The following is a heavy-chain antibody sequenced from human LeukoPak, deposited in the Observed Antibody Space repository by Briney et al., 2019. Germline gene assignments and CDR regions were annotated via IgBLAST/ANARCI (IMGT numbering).Heavy chain of an antibody. CDR3: ARVVVRGVMRGAFDI. V-gene: IGHV1-8*01. CDR2: TNPNSGNT. J-gene: IGHJ3*02. D-gene: IGHD3-10*01. CDR1: GYTFTSYD. Sequence: ASVKVSCKASGYTFTSYDINWVRQATGQGLERMGWTNPNSGNTGYAQKFQGRVTMTRNTSISTAYMELSSLRSEDTAVYYCARVVVRGVMRGAFDIWGQGTMVTVSS.